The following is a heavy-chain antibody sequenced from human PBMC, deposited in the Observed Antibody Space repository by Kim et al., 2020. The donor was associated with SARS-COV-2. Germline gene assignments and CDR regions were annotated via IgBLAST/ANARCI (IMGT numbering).Heavy chain of an antibody. D-gene: IGHD2-8*01. V-gene: IGHV3-73*01. Sequence: SVKGSFTISRDDSKNTAYLQMNSLRIEDTAVYYCTASIGVVTTTDWYFDLWGRGTLVTVSS. J-gene: IGHJ2*01. CDR3: TASIGVVTTTDWYFDL.